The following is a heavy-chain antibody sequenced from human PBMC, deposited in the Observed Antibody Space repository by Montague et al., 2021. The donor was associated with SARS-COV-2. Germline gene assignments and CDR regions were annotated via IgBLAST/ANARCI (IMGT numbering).Heavy chain of an antibody. V-gene: IGHV3-30-3*01. J-gene: IGHJ4*02. D-gene: IGHD5-24*01. CDR3: ARESSIDEKGMGLDY. CDR2: ISYDGSNK. CDR1: GFTFSSYG. Sequence: SLRLSCAASGFTFSSYGMHWVRQAPGKGLEWATLISYDGSNKYYADSVKGRFTISRDNSKNTLYLQMSSLRAEDTAVYYCARESSIDEKGMGLDYWGQGTLDNGSS.